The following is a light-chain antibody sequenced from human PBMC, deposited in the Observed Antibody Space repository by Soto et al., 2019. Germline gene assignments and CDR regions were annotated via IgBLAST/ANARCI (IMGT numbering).Light chain of an antibody. J-gene: IGKJ1*01. CDR1: QSISAW. V-gene: IGKV1-5*03. Sequence: DIQMTQSPSTLSASVGDKVTITCRASQSISAWLAWYQQKSGKAPRLLIYKASSLESGVPSRFSGSGSGTEFTFTISCLQPDDFATYYCQQYHSYPWTFGQGTKVDIK. CDR2: KAS. CDR3: QQYHSYPWT.